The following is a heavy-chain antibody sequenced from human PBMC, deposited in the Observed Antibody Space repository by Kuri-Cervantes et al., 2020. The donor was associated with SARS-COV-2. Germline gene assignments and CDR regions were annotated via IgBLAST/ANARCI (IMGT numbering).Heavy chain of an antibody. J-gene: IGHJ4*02. Sequence: LSLTCAASGFTFSSYAMSWVRQAPGKGLEWVLAISGSGGSTYYADSVKGRFTISRDNSKNTLYLQMNSLRAEDTAVYYCAKDDTGDYGPTYFDYWGQGALVTVSS. D-gene: IGHD4-17*01. CDR1: GFTFSSYA. CDR3: AKDDTGDYGPTYFDY. CDR2: ISGSGGST. V-gene: IGHV3-23*01.